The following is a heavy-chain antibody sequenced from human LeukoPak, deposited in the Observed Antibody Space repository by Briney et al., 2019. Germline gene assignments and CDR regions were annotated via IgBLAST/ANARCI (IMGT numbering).Heavy chain of an antibody. Sequence: QAGESLRLSCAAFGFTFKNYAMSWVRQAPGKGLEWVSSISGSGGSTYYADSVKGRFTTSRDNSRNTLYLQMNSLRAEDTAVYYCAKGGSFYYDTSGYLYWGQGTLVTVSS. J-gene: IGHJ4*02. V-gene: IGHV3-23*01. CDR2: ISGSGGST. CDR3: AKGGSFYYDTSGYLY. D-gene: IGHD3-22*01. CDR1: GFTFKNYA.